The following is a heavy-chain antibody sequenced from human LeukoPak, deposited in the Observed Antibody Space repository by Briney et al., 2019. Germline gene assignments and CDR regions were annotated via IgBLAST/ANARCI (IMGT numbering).Heavy chain of an antibody. Sequence: ASVKVSCKASGYTFTSYDINGVRQATGKGLEWMGGMNPNNGNTGYAQKFQGRVTMTRSTSISTAYMELSSLRSEDTAVYYCARLASSSWPLYYYYGMDVWGKGTAVTVSS. J-gene: IGHJ6*04. CDR1: GYTFTSYD. CDR3: ARLASSSWPLYYYYGMDV. CDR2: MNPNNGNT. V-gene: IGHV1-8*01. D-gene: IGHD6-13*01.